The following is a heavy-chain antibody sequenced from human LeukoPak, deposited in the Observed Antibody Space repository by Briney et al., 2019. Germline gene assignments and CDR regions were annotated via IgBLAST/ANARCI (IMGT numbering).Heavy chain of an antibody. Sequence: GGSLRLSCAASGFTFSSYGMHGVRQAPGKGLEWGAVIWYDGSNKYYADSVKGRFTISRDNSKNTLYLQMNSLRAEDTAVYYCAKDGVPAGILWGYYYYMDVWGKGTTVTVPS. V-gene: IGHV3-33*06. CDR2: IWYDGSNK. CDR3: AKDGVPAGILWGYYYYMDV. D-gene: IGHD2-2*02. J-gene: IGHJ6*03. CDR1: GFTFSSYG.